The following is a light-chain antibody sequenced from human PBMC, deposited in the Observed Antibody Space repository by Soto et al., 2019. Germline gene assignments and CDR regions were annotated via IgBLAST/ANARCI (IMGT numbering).Light chain of an antibody. Sequence: QFALTQPPSASGSPGQSVTISCTGTSSDVGGYNYVSWYQHHPGKAPQLMIYEVSKRPSGVPDRFSGSKSGNTASLTVSGLQAEEEADYYCSSYAGSNNLGVFGGGTKLTVL. CDR3: SSYAGSNNLGV. J-gene: IGLJ2*01. CDR1: SSDVGGYNY. CDR2: EVS. V-gene: IGLV2-8*01.